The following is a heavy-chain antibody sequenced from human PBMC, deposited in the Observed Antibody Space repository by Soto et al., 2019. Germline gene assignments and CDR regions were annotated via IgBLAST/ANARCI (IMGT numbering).Heavy chain of an antibody. CDR2: IYWDDDK. V-gene: IGHV2-5*02. Sequence: QITLKESGPTLVKPTQTLTLTCTFSGFSLSTSGVGVGWIRQPPGKALEWLTIIYWDDDKRYSPSLKSRLTITRDTSKDPVVLTMTHIDPVDTATYYCAPRRSPVNKAEYYQHWGQGTLVTVSS. CDR1: GFSLSTSGVG. J-gene: IGHJ1*01. D-gene: IGHD4-17*01. CDR3: APRRSPVNKAEYYQH.